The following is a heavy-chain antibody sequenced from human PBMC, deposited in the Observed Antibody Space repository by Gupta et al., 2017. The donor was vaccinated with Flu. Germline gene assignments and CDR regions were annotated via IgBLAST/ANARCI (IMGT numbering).Heavy chain of an antibody. V-gene: IGHV3-9*01. CDR2: ISWNSGSI. J-gene: IGHJ3*02. Sequence: WVRQAPGKVLEWVSGISWNSGSIGYADSVEGRFTISRDNTKNSLYLQMKSLRVDYTALYYCASFDSGSGLNIWGQGTMVSVSS. CDR3: ASFDSGSGLNI. D-gene: IGHD1-26*01.